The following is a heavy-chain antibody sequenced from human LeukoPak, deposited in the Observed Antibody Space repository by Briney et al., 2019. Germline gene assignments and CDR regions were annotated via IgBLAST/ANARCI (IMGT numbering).Heavy chain of an antibody. Sequence: ASVRVSCKASGYTFTSFYIHWVRQAPGQGLEWMGIINPSGGSTSYAQKFQGRVTMTRDTSTSTVYMELSSLRSEDTAVYYCARDLAGNSDYWGQGTLVTVSS. CDR3: ARDLAGNSDY. J-gene: IGHJ4*02. CDR2: INPSGGST. V-gene: IGHV1-46*01. CDR1: GYTFTSFY.